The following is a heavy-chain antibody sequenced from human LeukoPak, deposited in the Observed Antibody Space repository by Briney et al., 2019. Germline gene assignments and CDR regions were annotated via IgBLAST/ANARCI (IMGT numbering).Heavy chain of an antibody. CDR1: GGTFSSYA. CDR2: IIPIFGTA. J-gene: IGHJ5*02. CDR3: ARDPERGSGSPEANWFDP. V-gene: IGHV1-69*13. Sequence: ASVKVSCKASGGTFSSYAISWVRQAPGQGLEWMGGIIPIFGTANYAQKFQGRVTITADESTSTAYMELSSLRSEDTAVYYCARDPERGSGSPEANWFDPWGQGTLVTVSS. D-gene: IGHD3-10*01.